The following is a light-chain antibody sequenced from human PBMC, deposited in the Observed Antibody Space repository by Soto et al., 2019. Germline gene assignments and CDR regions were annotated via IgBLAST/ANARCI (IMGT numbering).Light chain of an antibody. J-gene: IGKJ2*01. Sequence: EIVLTQSPGTLSLSPGEGATLSCRASQSVASSYLAWSQQKPGQAPRLLIYGASNRATGIPDRFSGGGSGTDFTRTISRLEPEDVAVYYCQQYGSSSYTFGQGTKLEIK. CDR1: QSVASSY. CDR2: GAS. CDR3: QQYGSSSYT. V-gene: IGKV3-20*01.